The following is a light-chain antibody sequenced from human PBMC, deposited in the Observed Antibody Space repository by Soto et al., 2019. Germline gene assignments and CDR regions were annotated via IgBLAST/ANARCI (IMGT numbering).Light chain of an antibody. CDR2: LGS. J-gene: IGKJ1*01. Sequence: DIVMTQSPLSLPVTPGEPASISCMSIQSLLHSTGSNYLDWYLQKPVQSPQLLLYLGSTRASGVPARFGCSGSGTEFTRKISGVEAEDVGVYYCMQSLQTWTFGHGTKVESK. CDR3: MQSLQTWT. V-gene: IGKV2-28*01. CDR1: QSLLHSTGSNY.